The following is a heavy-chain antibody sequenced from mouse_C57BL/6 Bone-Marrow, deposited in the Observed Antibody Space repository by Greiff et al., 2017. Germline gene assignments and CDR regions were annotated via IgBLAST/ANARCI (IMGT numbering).Heavy chain of an antibody. J-gene: IGHJ2*01. Sequence: EVMLVESEGGLVQPGSSMKLSCIASGFTFSDYYMAWVRQVPEKGLEWVANINYDGSSTYYLDSLKSRFIISRDNAKNILYLQMSSLKSEDTATYYCARDNYGSSYDYFDYWGQGTTLTVSS. CDR2: INYDGSST. CDR1: GFTFSDYY. D-gene: IGHD1-1*01. V-gene: IGHV5-16*01. CDR3: ARDNYGSSYDYFDY.